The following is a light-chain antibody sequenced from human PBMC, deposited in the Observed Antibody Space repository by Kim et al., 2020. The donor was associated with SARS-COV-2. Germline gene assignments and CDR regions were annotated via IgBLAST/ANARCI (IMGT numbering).Light chain of an antibody. Sequence: GQNVTISRSASSSNQGNNYVYWYQQHPGRAPTLLIYANDKRPSGIPDRFSGSESGPSATLGITGLQTGDEADYYCETWDGSLSVVLFGGGTQLTVL. J-gene: IGLJ3*02. V-gene: IGLV1-51*01. CDR2: AND. CDR1: SSNQGNNY. CDR3: ETWDGSLSVVL.